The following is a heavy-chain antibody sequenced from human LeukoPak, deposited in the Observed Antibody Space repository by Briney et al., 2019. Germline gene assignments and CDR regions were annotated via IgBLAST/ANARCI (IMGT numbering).Heavy chain of an antibody. J-gene: IGHJ4*02. CDR2: ISTNNGNT. D-gene: IGHD2-8*01. V-gene: IGHV1-18*01. CDR1: GYTFTNCH. Sequence: ASVKVSCKASGYTFTNCHISWVRQAPGQGLEWMGWISTNNGNTNYAQNLQGRVTMTKDTSTSTAYMELRSLRSDDTAVYYCALISYCTSVTCYFLDYWGQGTLVSVSS. CDR3: ALISYCTSVTCYFLDY.